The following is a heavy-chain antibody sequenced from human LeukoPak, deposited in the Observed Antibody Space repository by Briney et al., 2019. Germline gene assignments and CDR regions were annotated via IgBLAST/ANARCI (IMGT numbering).Heavy chain of an antibody. V-gene: IGHV4-34*01. J-gene: IGHJ3*02. CDR2: INHSGST. D-gene: IGHD5-12*01. CDR3: AREALFRVATRVDAFDI. Sequence: SETLSLTCAVYGGSFSGYYWSWIRQPPGKGLEWIGEINHSGSTNYNPSLKSRVTISVDTSKNQFSLKLSSVTAADTAVYYCAREALFRVATRVDAFDIWGQGTMVTVSS. CDR1: GGSFSGYY.